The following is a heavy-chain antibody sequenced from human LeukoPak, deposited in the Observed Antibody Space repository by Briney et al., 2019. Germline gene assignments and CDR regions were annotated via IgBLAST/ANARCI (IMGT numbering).Heavy chain of an antibody. CDR3: AKDGRGVVTNWFDP. CDR2: INNDGRVT. Sequence: GGSLRLSCAASGFTFSSNWMHWVRQAPGKGLVWVSFINNDGRVTSYADSVKGRFTISRDNSKNTLYRQMNSLRAEDTAVYYCAKDGRGVVTNWFDPWGQGTLVTVSS. CDR1: GFTFSSNW. D-gene: IGHD3-3*01. V-gene: IGHV3-74*01. J-gene: IGHJ5*02.